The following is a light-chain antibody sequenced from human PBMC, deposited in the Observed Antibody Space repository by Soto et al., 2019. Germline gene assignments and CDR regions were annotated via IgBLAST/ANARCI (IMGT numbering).Light chain of an antibody. CDR1: QSVSYSY. Sequence: EIVLTQSPGTLSLSPGERATLSCRASQSVSYSYLAWYQQKPGQAPRLLIYGASSGATGIPDRFSGSGSGTDFTLTISRLEPEDFAVYYCQQYGSSPRTFGQGTKVEIK. J-gene: IGKJ1*01. CDR2: GAS. CDR3: QQYGSSPRT. V-gene: IGKV3-20*01.